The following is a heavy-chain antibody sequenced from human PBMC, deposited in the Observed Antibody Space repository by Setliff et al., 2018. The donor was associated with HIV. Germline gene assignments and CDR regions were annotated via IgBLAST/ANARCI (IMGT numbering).Heavy chain of an antibody. J-gene: IGHJ6*03. D-gene: IGHD3-3*01. Sequence: ASVKVSCKASQSLVTHYQLHWVRQAPGQGLEWMGRIDPQNAGTNFPQKFQGRVTMTWDRSTRKAYMELRSLTFDDTAVYYCSRDPIGIDFGLSYYMDGWGKGTAVTVSS. V-gene: IGHV1-2*06. CDR3: SRDPIGIDFGLSYYMDG. CDR1: QSLVTHYQ. CDR2: IDPQNAGT.